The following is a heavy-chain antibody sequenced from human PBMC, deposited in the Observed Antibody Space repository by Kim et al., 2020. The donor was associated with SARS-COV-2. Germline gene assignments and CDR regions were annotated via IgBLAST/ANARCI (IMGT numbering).Heavy chain of an antibody. CDR3: ARGSPWGDHNWFDP. D-gene: IGHD3-16*01. CDR2: INAGNGNT. V-gene: IGHV1-3*01. CDR1: GYTFTSYA. Sequence: ASVKVSCKASGYTFTSYAMHWVRQAPGQRLEWMGWINAGNGNTKYSQKFQGRVTITRDTSASTAYMELSSLRSEDTAVYYCARGSPWGDHNWFDPWGQGTLVTVSS. J-gene: IGHJ5*02.